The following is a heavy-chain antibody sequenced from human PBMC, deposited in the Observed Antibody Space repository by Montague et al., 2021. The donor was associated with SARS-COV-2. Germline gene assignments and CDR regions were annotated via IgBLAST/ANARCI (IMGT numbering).Heavy chain of an antibody. J-gene: IGHJ4*02. Sequence: CAISGDSVSSNSATWNWIRQSPSRGLEWLGRTYYRSKWYNDYAVSVRGRVTINPDTSKNQFSLQLSSVTAADTAVYYCARMALAGSSSDFNYWGQGTLVTVSS. CDR1: GDSVSSNSAT. D-gene: IGHD6-6*01. V-gene: IGHV6-1*01. CDR3: ARMALAGSSSDFNY. CDR2: TYYRSKWYN.